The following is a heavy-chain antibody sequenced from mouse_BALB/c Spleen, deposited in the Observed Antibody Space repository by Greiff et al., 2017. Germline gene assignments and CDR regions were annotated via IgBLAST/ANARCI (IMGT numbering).Heavy chain of an antibody. V-gene: IGHV5-12-1*01. CDR3: ARQAYGYEENYFDY. Sequence: DVMLVESGGGLVKPGGSLKLSCAASGFAFSSYDMSWVRQTPEKRLEWVAYISSGGGSTYYPDTVKGRFTISRDNAKNTLYLQMSSLKSEDTAMYYCARQAYGYEENYFDYWGQGTTLTVSS. CDR1: GFAFSSYD. D-gene: IGHD2-2*01. J-gene: IGHJ2*01. CDR2: ISSGGGST.